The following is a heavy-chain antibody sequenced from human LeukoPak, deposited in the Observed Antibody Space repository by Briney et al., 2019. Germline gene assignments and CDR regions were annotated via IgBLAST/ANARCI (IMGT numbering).Heavy chain of an antibody. J-gene: IGHJ4*02. Sequence: PSETLSLTCTVSGGSISSGGYYWSWIRQPPGKGLEWIGYIYHSGSTYYNPSLKSRVTISVDRSKNQFSLKLSSVTAADTAVYYCARQTRLVGATSPSAPHFDYWGQGTLVTVSS. CDR2: IYHSGST. D-gene: IGHD1-26*01. CDR1: GGSISSGGYY. CDR3: ARQTRLVGATSPSAPHFDY. V-gene: IGHV4-30-2*01.